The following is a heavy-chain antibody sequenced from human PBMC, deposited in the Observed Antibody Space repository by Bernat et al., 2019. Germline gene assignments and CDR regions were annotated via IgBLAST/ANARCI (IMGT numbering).Heavy chain of an antibody. CDR3: ARAPLSIAVAGTKPLHDGEYFQH. D-gene: IGHD6-19*01. Sequence: QVQLVESGGGVVQPGRSLRLSCAASGFTFSSYAMHWVRQAPGKGLEWVAVISYDGSNKYYADSVKGRFTISGDNSKNTLYLQMNSLRAEDTAVYYCARAPLSIAVAGTKPLHDGEYFQHWGQGTLVTVSS. V-gene: IGHV3-30*01. CDR2: ISYDGSNK. CDR1: GFTFSSYA. J-gene: IGHJ1*01.